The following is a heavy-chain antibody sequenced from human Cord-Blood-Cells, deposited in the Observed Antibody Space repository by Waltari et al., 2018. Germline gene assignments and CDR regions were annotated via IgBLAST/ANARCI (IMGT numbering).Heavy chain of an antibody. J-gene: IGHJ4*02. CDR2: IYYSGST. V-gene: IGHV4-61*01. CDR1: GGSVSSGSYY. D-gene: IGHD1-1*01. Sequence: QVQLQESGPGLVKPSETLSLTCTVSGGSVSSGSYYWSWIRPPPGKGLAWIGYIYYSGSTNYNPSLKSRVTISVDTSKNQFSLKLSSVTAADTAVYYCARDRGNNWDLYYFDYWGQGTLVTVSS. CDR3: ARDRGNNWDLYYFDY.